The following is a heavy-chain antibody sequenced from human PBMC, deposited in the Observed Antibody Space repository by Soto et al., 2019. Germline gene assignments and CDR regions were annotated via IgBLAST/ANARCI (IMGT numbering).Heavy chain of an antibody. V-gene: IGHV3-11*01. CDR2: ISSSGSTI. CDR1: GFTFSDYY. CDR3: ARDGSYYDFWSGYRYGMDV. D-gene: IGHD3-3*01. Sequence: VQLVESGGGLVQPGRSLRLSCAASGFTFSDYYMSWIRQAPGKGLEWVSYISSSGSTIYYADSVKGRFTISRDNAKNSLYLQMNSLRAEDTAVYYCARDGSYYDFWSGYRYGMDVWGQGTTVTVSS. J-gene: IGHJ6*02.